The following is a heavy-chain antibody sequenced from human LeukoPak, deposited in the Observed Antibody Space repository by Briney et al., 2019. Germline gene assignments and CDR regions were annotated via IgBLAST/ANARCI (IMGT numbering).Heavy chain of an antibody. V-gene: IGHV3-23*01. D-gene: IGHD3-22*01. CDR2: ISGSGGST. CDR3: AKEIPDYYDSSGYYEGAFDI. Sequence: GGSLRLSCAASGFTFSSYAMSWVRQAQGKGLEWVSAISGSGGSTYYADSVKGRFTISRDNSKNTLYPQMNSLRAEDTAVYYCAKEIPDYYDSSGYYEGAFDIWGQGTMVTVSS. CDR1: GFTFSSYA. J-gene: IGHJ3*02.